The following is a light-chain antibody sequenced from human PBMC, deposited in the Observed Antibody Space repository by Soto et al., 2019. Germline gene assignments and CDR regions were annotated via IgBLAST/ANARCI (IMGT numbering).Light chain of an antibody. V-gene: IGKV3D-15*01. CDR2: NAS. CDR3: QQYNNWPTWT. CDR1: QSVSSS. J-gene: IGKJ1*01. Sequence: EIVMSKSPATLSVYPGDRATLSCRASQSVSSSLAWYQQKPGQPPRLLNYNASTRATDIPARFSGGGSGTEFTLTISSLQSEDFAVYYCQQYNNWPTWTFGQGTKVDIK.